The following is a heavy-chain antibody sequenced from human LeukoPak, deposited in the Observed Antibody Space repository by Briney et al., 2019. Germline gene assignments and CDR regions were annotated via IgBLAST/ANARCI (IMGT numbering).Heavy chain of an antibody. V-gene: IGHV4-39*01. CDR1: GGSISSTGYY. CDR3: ARQVSDYYYYYIDV. CDR2: IYYSETT. D-gene: IGHD5/OR15-5a*01. J-gene: IGHJ6*03. Sequence: TSETLSLTCTVSGGSISSTGYYWDWIRQPPGKGLEWIGSIYYSETTYYNSSLKSRVTISLDTSKNQFSLSLKSVTAADTAVYYCARQVSDYYYYYIDVWGKGATVTDSS.